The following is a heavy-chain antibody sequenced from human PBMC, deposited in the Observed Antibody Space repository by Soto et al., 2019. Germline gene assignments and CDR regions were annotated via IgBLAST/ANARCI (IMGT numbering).Heavy chain of an antibody. J-gene: IGHJ5*02. D-gene: IGHD3-9*01. Sequence: RASVKVSCKVSGYTLTELSMHWVRQAPGKGLEWMGGFDPEDGETIYAQKFQGRVTMTEDTSTDTAYMELSSLRSEDTAVYYCATLTGAPGDWFDPWGQGTLVTVSS. CDR1: GYTLTELS. V-gene: IGHV1-24*01. CDR3: ATLTGAPGDWFDP. CDR2: FDPEDGET.